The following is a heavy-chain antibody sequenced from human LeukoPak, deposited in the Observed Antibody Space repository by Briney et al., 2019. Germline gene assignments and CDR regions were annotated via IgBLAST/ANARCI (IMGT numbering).Heavy chain of an antibody. J-gene: IGHJ4*02. D-gene: IGHD5-12*01. V-gene: IGHV3-23*01. CDR3: AKDLLSGYDGPFDY. Sequence: GGSLRLSCAASGFTFSSYAMSWVRQAPGKGLEWVSAIIGSGGSTYYAASVKGRFTISRDNSKNTLYLQMNSLRAEDTAVYYCAKDLLSGYDGPFDYWGQGTLVTVSS. CDR1: GFTFSSYA. CDR2: IIGSGGST.